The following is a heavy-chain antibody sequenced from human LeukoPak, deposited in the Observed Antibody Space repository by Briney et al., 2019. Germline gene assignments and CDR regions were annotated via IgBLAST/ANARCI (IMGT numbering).Heavy chain of an antibody. V-gene: IGHV1-8*01. CDR3: ARGGGYDYIWGSYRYPYFAY. CDR1: GYTFTSYD. D-gene: IGHD3-16*02. J-gene: IGHJ4*02. CDR2: MNPNSGNT. Sequence: ASVKVSCKASGYTFTSYDINWVRQATGQGLEWMGWMNPNSGNTGYAQKFQGRVTMTRNTSISTAYMELSSLRSEDTAVYYCARGGGYDYIWGSYRYPYFAYWGQGTLVTVS.